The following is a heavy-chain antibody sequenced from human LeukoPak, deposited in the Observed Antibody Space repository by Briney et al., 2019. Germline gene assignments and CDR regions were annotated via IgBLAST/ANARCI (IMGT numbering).Heavy chain of an antibody. J-gene: IGHJ4*02. CDR2: IYSGGNI. V-gene: IGHV3-53*01. Sequence: GGSLRLSCAASGFTVSSTYMSWVRQAPGKGLEWVSVIYSGGNIYYIDSMKGRFTISRDTSKNTLYLQMNSLRAEDTAVYFCASRHCSGGGCYFAGADPFDYWGQGTLVTVSS. CDR1: GFTVSSTY. CDR3: ASRHCSGGGCYFAGADPFDY. D-gene: IGHD2-15*01.